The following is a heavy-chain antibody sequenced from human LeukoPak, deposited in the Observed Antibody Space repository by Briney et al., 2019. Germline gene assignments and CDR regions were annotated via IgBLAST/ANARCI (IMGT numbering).Heavy chain of an antibody. V-gene: IGHV1-24*01. CDR3: ATCYGSVPRRAFDI. CDR2: FDPEDGET. D-gene: IGHD3-10*01. J-gene: IGHJ3*02. CDR1: GYTLTELS. Sequence: GASVKVSCKVSGYTLTELSMHWVRQAPGKGLEWMGGFDPEDGETIYAQKFQGRVTMTEDTSTDTAYMELSSLRSEDTAVYYCATCYGSVPRRAFDIWGQGTMVTVSS.